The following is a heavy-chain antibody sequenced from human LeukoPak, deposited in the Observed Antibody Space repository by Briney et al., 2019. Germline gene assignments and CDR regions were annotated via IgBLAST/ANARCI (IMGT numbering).Heavy chain of an antibody. D-gene: IGHD3-9*01. J-gene: IGHJ4*02. CDR3: ERGLDILTGYQFGY. V-gene: IGHV4-59*01. CDR2: IYYSGRT. Sequence: SEALSLTCTVPGGSISRYYWSWIRQPPGKGRGWGGHIYYSGRTNYNPSLKSRVTISVDTSKNQFSLTLRSVTAADTAVYYCERGLDILTGYQFGYWGQGTLVTVSS. CDR1: GGSISRYY.